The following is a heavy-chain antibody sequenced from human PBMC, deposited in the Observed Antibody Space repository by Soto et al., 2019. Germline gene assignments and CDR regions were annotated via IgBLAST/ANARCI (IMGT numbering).Heavy chain of an antibody. CDR3: ARGIAAAMINYFDY. CDR2: INAGNGNT. D-gene: IGHD6-13*01. J-gene: IGHJ4*02. CDR1: GYTFTSYG. Sequence: ASVKVSCKASGYTFTSYGMHWVRQAPGQRLEWMGWINAGNGNTKYSQKFQGRVTITRDTSASTAYMELSSLRSEDTAVYYCARGIAAAMINYFDYWGQGTLVTVSS. V-gene: IGHV1-3*01.